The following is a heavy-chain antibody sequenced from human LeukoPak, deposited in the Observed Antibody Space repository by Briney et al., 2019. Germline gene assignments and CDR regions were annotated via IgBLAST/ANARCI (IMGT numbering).Heavy chain of an antibody. CDR2: INPTSGNT. CDR3: ARARRDIGYDGWFDP. CDR1: GFTFTDYY. J-gene: IGHJ5*02. D-gene: IGHD5-12*01. Sequence: ASVKVSCKASGFTFTDYYIHWVRQAPGQGLEWMGWINPTSGNTNSAQKSQGRVTMTRDTSISTAYMELTSLRSDDTAVYCCARARRDIGYDGWFDPWGQGTLVTVSS. V-gene: IGHV1-2*02.